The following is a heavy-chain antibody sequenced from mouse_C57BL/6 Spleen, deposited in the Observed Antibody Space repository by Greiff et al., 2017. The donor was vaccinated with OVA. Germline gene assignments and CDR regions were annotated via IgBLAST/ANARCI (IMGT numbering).Heavy chain of an antibody. CDR1: GYTFTDYN. CDR2: INPNNGGT. Sequence: EVQLQQSGPELVKPGASVKMSCKASGYTFTDYNMHWVKQSHGKSLEWIGYINPNNGGTSSNQKFKGKATLTVNKSSSTAYMELRSLTSEDSAVYYCARTGYYGSGYAMDYWGQGTSVTVSS. J-gene: IGHJ4*01. D-gene: IGHD1-1*01. V-gene: IGHV1-22*01. CDR3: ARTGYYGSGYAMDY.